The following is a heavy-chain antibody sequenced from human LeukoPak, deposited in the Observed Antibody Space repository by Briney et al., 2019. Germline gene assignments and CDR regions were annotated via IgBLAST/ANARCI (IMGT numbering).Heavy chain of an antibody. V-gene: IGHV3-23*01. Sequence: GGSLRLSCAASGFTFDNYRMSWVRQAPGKGLEWVSTVNADGGNTYYADSVKGRFTISRHNSKSTLILQMNSLKVEDTALYYCTKRVKYGGTWDHFADWGQGTLVTVSS. CDR2: VNADGGNT. J-gene: IGHJ4*02. CDR1: GFTFDNYR. CDR3: TKRVKYGGTWDHFAD. D-gene: IGHD1-26*01.